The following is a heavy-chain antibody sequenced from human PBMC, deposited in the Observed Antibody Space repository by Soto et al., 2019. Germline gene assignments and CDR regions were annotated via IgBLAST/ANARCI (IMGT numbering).Heavy chain of an antibody. CDR3: ARLPSRHLVDY. Sequence: SETLSLTCTVSGSSINSSGYYWGWIRQPPGKGLEWIGSMFYGVSTYYNPSLKSRVTVSVDTSKNQSSLNLRSVTAADTAVYYCARLPSRHLVDYWGQGTLVTVSS. CDR2: MFYGVST. V-gene: IGHV4-39*01. CDR1: GSSINSSGYY. J-gene: IGHJ4*02. D-gene: IGHD3-3*02.